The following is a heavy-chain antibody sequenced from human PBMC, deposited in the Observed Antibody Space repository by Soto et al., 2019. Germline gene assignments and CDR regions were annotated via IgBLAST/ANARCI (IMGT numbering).Heavy chain of an antibody. V-gene: IGHV3-72*01. CDR1: GFPLSFHY. D-gene: IGHD3-22*01. Sequence: GGALRGSCAGSGFPLSFHYVAWLRQAPGKGLERVGRSREKPQGYSTAYAASVKGRSSPSRDESKNSAYLQMNSLKTEDTAVYYCVRATYCSESSGYTRCLDCCGQGTLVTVSS. CDR2: SREKPQGYST. CDR3: VRATYCSESSGYTRCLDC. J-gene: IGHJ4*02.